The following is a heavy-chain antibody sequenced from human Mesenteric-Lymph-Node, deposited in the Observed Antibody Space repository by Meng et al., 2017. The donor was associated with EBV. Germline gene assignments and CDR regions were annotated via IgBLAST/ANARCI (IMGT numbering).Heavy chain of an antibody. J-gene: IGHJ4*02. Sequence: GGLVGSGGGVVQPGRSLRLSCAASGFTFSSYGMHWVRQVPGKGLEWVAVIWYDGSNQYYADSVKGRFTISRDNSKNTLYLQMNSLRAEDTAVYYCATEVNSWSLDYWGQGTLVTVSS. D-gene: IGHD6-13*01. CDR3: ATEVNSWSLDY. CDR2: IWYDGSNQ. V-gene: IGHV3-33*01. CDR1: GFTFSSYG.